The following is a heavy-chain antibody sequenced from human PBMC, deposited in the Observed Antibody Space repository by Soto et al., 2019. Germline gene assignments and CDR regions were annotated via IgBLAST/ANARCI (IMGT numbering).Heavy chain of an antibody. Sequence: VASVKVSCKASGYTFTSYDINWVRQATGQGLEWMGWMNPNSGNTGYAQKFQGRVTMTRNTSISTAYMELSSLRSEDTAVYYCARGRPYYYGSGSSPPDPWGQGTLVTVSS. J-gene: IGHJ5*02. CDR1: GYTFTSYD. V-gene: IGHV1-8*01. CDR3: ARGRPYYYGSGSSPPDP. CDR2: MNPNSGNT. D-gene: IGHD3-10*01.